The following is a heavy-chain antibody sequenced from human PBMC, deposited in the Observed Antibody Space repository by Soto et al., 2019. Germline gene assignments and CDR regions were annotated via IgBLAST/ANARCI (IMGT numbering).Heavy chain of an antibody. CDR1: GFTFSDYY. Sequence: QVQLVESGVGLVKPGGSLRLSCAASGFTFSDYYMTWIRQAPGKGLEWLSDISGSGDNIYNADSVKGRFTISRDNAKNSLYLQMNSLRVEDTAVYFCVRDSRGGHVWGQGTTVTVSS. CDR2: ISGSGDNI. J-gene: IGHJ6*02. D-gene: IGHD3-16*01. CDR3: VRDSRGGHV. V-gene: IGHV3-11*01.